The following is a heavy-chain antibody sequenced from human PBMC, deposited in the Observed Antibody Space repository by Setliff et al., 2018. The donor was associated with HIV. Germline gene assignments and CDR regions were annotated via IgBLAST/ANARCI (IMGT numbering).Heavy chain of an antibody. Sequence: GGSLRLSCAAFGFTFSNAWMNWVRQAPGKGLEWVAFIRYDATDKYYAESVRGRFTISRDYSRNTLYLQMNSLRAEDSAVYYCAKDPNSSWHVGFYNYGMDVWGQGTTVTVSS. V-gene: IGHV3-30*02. CDR3: AKDPNSSWHVGFYNYGMDV. CDR2: IRYDATDK. D-gene: IGHD6-13*01. CDR1: GFTFSNAW. J-gene: IGHJ6*02.